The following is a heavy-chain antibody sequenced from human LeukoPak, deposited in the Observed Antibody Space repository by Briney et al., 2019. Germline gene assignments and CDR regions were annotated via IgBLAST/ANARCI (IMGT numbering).Heavy chain of an antibody. J-gene: IGHJ4*02. V-gene: IGHV3-23*01. CDR1: GFTFSSYG. CDR2: ISGSGGST. Sequence: AGGSLRLSCAASGFTFSSYGMSWVRQAPGKGLEWVSAISGSGGSTYYADSVKGRFTISRDNSKNTLYLQMNSLRAEDTALYYCAKDLAGGNVPDSWGQGALVTVYS. CDR3: AKDLAGGNVPDS. D-gene: IGHD2-8*02.